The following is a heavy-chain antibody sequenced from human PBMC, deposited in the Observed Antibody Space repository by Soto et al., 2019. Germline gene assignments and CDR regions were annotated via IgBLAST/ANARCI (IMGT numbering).Heavy chain of an antibody. Sequence: PSETMSLTCAVYGGSFSGYYWSWIRQPPGKGLEWIGEINHSGSTNYNPSLKSRVTISVDTSKNQFSLKLSSVTAADTAIYYCARGVDAGVDVWGQGTTVTVSS. CDR3: ARGVDAGVDV. CDR2: INHSGST. V-gene: IGHV4-34*01. D-gene: IGHD1-1*01. J-gene: IGHJ6*02. CDR1: GGSFSGYY.